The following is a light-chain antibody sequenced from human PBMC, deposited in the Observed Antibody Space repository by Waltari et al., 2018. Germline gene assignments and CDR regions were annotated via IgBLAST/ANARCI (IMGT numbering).Light chain of an antibody. Sequence: QSVLTQSPSVSGTPGQRVTISCSASGSRIGSIDLNWYQQFPGTAPQLLTYLINVRPSGVPDRFSGSKSGTSATLTISGLQSEDEADYYCAAWFDSLNGWVFGGGTKVTVL. CDR2: LIN. CDR1: GSRIGSID. V-gene: IGLV1-44*01. J-gene: IGLJ3*02. CDR3: AAWFDSLNGWV.